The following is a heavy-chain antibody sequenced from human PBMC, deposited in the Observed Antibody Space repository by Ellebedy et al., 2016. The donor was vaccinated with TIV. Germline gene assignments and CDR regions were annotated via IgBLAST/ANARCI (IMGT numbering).Heavy chain of an antibody. D-gene: IGHD3-16*01. J-gene: IGHJ3*01. Sequence: AASVKVSCKASGYTFTSYSISWVRQAPGRGLEWMGWLSSYNGNTKYAQQFQGRVTMTTDTSTSTTYMEMRGLRSDDTALYYCARIGGGVSGNSFDVWGQGTIVTVSS. CDR3: ARIGGGVSGNSFDV. V-gene: IGHV1-18*04. CDR1: GYTFTSYS. CDR2: LSSYNGNT.